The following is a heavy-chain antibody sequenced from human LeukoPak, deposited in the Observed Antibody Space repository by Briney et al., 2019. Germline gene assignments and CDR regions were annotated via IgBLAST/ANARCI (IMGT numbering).Heavy chain of an antibody. D-gene: IGHD5-18*01. V-gene: IGHV3-11*01. CDR3: LVDTAMVTGNWFDP. CDR2: ISSSGSTI. CDR1: GFSFSDYY. J-gene: IGHJ5*02. Sequence: GGSLRLSCAASGFSFSDYYMSWIRQAPGKGLEWVSYISSSGSTIYYADSVKGRFTISRDNAKNSLYLQMNSLRAEDTAVYYCLVDTAMVTGNWFDPWGQGTLVTVSS.